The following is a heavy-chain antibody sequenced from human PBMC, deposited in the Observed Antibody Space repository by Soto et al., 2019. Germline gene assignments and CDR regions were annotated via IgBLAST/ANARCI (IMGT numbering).Heavy chain of an antibody. D-gene: IGHD2-15*01. CDR3: ARDLGYALPDY. J-gene: IGHJ4*02. V-gene: IGHV1-3*05. Sequence: QVQLVQSGAEEKKPGASVKVSCKASGYTFTSYAMHWVRQAPGQRLEWMGWINAGNGNTKYSKKFQGRVTITRDTSASTAYMELSSLRSEDTAVYYCARDLGYALPDYWGQGTLVTVSS. CDR2: INAGNGNT. CDR1: GYTFTSYA.